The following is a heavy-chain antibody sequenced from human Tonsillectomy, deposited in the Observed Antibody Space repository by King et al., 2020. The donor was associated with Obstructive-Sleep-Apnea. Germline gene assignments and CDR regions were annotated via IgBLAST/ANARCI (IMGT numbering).Heavy chain of an antibody. D-gene: IGHD3-9*01. Sequence: QVQLVQSGAEVKKPGSSVKLSCKASGGTFSSYAISWVRQAPGQGLEWMGGIIPILGIANYAQKFQGRVTITSDGSTSTAYMELSSLSSEDTAIYYCARDRTYYNILTGFDYWGQGTLVTVSS. CDR3: ARDRTYYNILTGFDY. J-gene: IGHJ4*02. CDR2: IIPILGIA. CDR1: GGTFSSYA. V-gene: IGHV1-69*01.